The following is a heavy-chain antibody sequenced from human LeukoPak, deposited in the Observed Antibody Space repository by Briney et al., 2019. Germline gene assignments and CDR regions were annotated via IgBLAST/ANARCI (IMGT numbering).Heavy chain of an antibody. CDR1: GFTFITFW. CDR2: IKEDGSEK. Sequence: GGSLRLSCAASGFTFITFWLSWVRQAPGRGLESVAIIKEDGSEKFYVDSVKGRFTISRDNAKNSLYLDMNGLRAEDAAVYYCARDGPPRTASDIWGQGTMVTVSS. CDR3: ARDGPPRTASDI. V-gene: IGHV3-7*01. J-gene: IGHJ3*02.